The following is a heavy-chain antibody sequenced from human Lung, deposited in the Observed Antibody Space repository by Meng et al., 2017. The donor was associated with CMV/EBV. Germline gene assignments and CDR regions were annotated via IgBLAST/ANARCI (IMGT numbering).Heavy chain of an antibody. CDR3: ARDRFRTVRGLFSY. CDR1: GHSFTDYY. J-gene: IGHJ4*02. CDR2: INPNSGGT. D-gene: IGHD3-10*01. V-gene: IGHV1-2*02. Sequence: ASVKVSCKASGHSFTDYYMHWVRQAPGQGLEWMGWINPNSGGTNYAENFQGRVTMTRDTSISTASMELNRLRSEDTAVYYCARDRFRTVRGLFSYWGQGTLVTVSS.